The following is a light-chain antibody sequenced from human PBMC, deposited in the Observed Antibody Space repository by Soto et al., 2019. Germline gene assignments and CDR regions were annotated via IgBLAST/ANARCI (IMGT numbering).Light chain of an antibody. CDR1: QSVSSSY. CDR2: GTS. Sequence: EIVLTQSPGTLSLSPVERATLSCRASQSVSSSYLAWYQQKPGQAPRFLIYGTSSRATGIPDRFSGSGSGTDFSLTISRLEPEDFAVYFCHQYGMSPQTFGQGTKVDIK. CDR3: HQYGMSPQT. J-gene: IGKJ1*01. V-gene: IGKV3-20*01.